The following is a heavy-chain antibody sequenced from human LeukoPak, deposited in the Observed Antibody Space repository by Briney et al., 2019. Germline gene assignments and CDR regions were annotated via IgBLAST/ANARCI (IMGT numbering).Heavy chain of an antibody. CDR2: IYYSGST. CDR3: ALNSSSWYDY. D-gene: IGHD6-13*01. CDR1: GDSISTSTFY. V-gene: IGHV4-39*07. J-gene: IGHJ4*02. Sequence: SETLSLTCTVSGDSISTSTFYWGWIRQPPGKGLEWIGSIYYSGSTYYNPSLKSRVTISVDTSKNQFSLKLSSVTAADTAVYYCALNSSSWYDYWGQGTLVTVSS.